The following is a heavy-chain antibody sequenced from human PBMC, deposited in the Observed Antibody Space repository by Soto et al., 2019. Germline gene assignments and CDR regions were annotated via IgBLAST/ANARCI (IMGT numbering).Heavy chain of an antibody. CDR3: ARQDCSSTSCPPDYYGMDV. CDR2: IYYSGST. J-gene: IGHJ6*02. V-gene: IGHV4-39*01. CDR1: GGSISSSSYY. Sequence: SETLSLTCTVSGGSISSSSYYWGWIRQPPGKGLEWIGSIYYSGSTYYNPSLKSRVTISVDTSKNQFSLKLSSVTAADTAVYYCARQDCSSTSCPPDYYGMDVWGQGTTVTVSS. D-gene: IGHD2-2*01.